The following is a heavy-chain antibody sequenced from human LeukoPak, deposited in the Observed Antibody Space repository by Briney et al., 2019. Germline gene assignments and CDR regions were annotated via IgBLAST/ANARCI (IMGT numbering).Heavy chain of an antibody. CDR1: GFTFSSYW. J-gene: IGHJ6*04. V-gene: IGHV3-7*03. D-gene: IGHD2-21*02. CDR3: ARALGVTPPYYFSYGMDV. CDR2: RKGGGIQK. Sequence: GGSRRLSCAASGFTFSSYWMSCVRLAPWKVLDPLANRKGGGIQKYYVESVKGRFTISRDNAENSMYLQMNSLRAEDTAVYFCARALGVTPPYYFSYGMDVWGKGATVTVSS.